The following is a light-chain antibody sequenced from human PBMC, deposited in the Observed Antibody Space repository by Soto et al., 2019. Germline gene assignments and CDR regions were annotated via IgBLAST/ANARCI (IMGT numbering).Light chain of an antibody. CDR2: GAS. J-gene: IGKJ2*01. CDR1: QSVSSSY. Sequence: EIVWTQSPGTLSLSPGERATLSCRASQSVSSSYLAGYQQKPGQAPRLLIYGASSRATGIPDRFSGSGSGTDFTLTISRLEPEDFAVYYCQQYGSSPYTFGQGTKLEIK. V-gene: IGKV3-20*01. CDR3: QQYGSSPYT.